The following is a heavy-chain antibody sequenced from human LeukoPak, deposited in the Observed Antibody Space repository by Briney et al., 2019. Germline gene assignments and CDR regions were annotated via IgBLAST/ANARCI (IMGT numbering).Heavy chain of an antibody. J-gene: IGHJ4*02. D-gene: IGHD1-26*01. V-gene: IGHV1-18*01. Sequence: ASVKVSCEASGYTFTSYGISWVRQAPGQGLEWMGWISAYNGNTNYAQKLQGRVTMTTDTSTSTAYMELRSLRSDDTAVYYCARDLRESSGSYHFDYWGQGTLVTVSS. CDR3: ARDLRESSGSYHFDY. CDR2: ISAYNGNT. CDR1: GYTFTSYG.